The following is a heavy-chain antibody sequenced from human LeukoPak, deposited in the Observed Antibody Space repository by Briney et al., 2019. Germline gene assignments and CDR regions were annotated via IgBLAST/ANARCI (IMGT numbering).Heavy chain of an antibody. CDR3: AKDRGHGLSFDY. D-gene: IGHD3-10*01. V-gene: IGHV3-30*18. CDR1: GFTFSSYA. J-gene: IGHJ4*02. Sequence: GGSLRLSCAASGFTFSSYAMSWVRQAPGKGLEWVAVISYDGSNKYYADSVKGRFTISRDNSKNTLYLQMNSLRAEDTAVYYCAKDRGHGLSFDYWGQGTLVTVSS. CDR2: ISYDGSNK.